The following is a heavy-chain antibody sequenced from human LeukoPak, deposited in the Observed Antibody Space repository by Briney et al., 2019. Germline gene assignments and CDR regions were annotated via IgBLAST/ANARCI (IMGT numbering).Heavy chain of an antibody. J-gene: IGHJ4*02. CDR3: ARAPGSYYHYFDY. D-gene: IGHD1-26*01. CDR2: IYRSGST. V-gene: IGHV4-30-2*01. CDR1: GGSISSGGYS. Sequence: PSQTLSLTCAVSGGSISSGGYSWSWIRQPPGKGLEWIGYIYRSGSTYYNPSLKSRVTISVDRSKNQFSLKLSSVTAADTAVYYCARAPGSYYHYFDYWGQGTLVTVSS.